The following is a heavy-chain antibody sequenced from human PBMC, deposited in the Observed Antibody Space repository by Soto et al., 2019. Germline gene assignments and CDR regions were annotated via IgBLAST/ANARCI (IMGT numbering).Heavy chain of an antibody. CDR1: GFTVSSNY. J-gene: IGHJ3*02. Sequence: GGSLSLSCAASGFTVSSNYMSWVRQAPGKGLEWVSVIYSGGSTYYADSVKGRFTISRDNSKNTLYLQMNSLSAEDTSVYYCARVLAGDYFDIWGQGTMVTVSS. CDR2: IYSGGST. CDR3: ARVLAGDYFDI. D-gene: IGHD6-19*01. V-gene: IGHV3-53*01.